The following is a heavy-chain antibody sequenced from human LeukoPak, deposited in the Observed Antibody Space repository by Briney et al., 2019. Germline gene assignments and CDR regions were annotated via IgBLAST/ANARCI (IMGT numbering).Heavy chain of an antibody. V-gene: IGHV3-23*01. J-gene: IGHJ4*02. CDR2: ISGSGGST. Sequence: GGSLRLSCAASGFTFSSYAMSWVRQAPGKGLEWVSAISGSGGSTYYADSVKGRFTISRDNSKNTLYLQMNSLRAEDTAVYYCARDFVQGTAMVSTGYWGQGTLVTVSS. CDR1: GFTFSSYA. CDR3: ARDFVQGTAMVSTGY. D-gene: IGHD5-18*01.